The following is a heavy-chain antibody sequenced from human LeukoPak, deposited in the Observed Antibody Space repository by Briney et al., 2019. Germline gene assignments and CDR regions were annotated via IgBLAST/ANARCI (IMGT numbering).Heavy chain of an antibody. D-gene: IGHD1-26*01. CDR2: FDPEDGET. J-gene: IGHJ4*02. CDR3: ATGVGSGSYDFDY. V-gene: IGHV1-24*01. CDR1: GYTLTELS. Sequence: ASVKVSCKVSGYTLTELSMHWVRQAPGKGLEWMGGFDPEDGETIYAQKFQGRVTMTEDTSTDTAHMELSSLRSEDTAVYYCATGVGSGSYDFDYWGQGTLVTVSS.